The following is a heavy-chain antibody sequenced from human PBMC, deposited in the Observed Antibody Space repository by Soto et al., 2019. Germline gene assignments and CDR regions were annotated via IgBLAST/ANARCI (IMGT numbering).Heavy chain of an antibody. V-gene: IGHV1-58*02. CDR1: GFTFTSSA. CDR2: IVVGSGNT. J-gene: IGHJ6*02. CDR3: AAVSPEYDYGMDV. Sequence: GASVKVSCKASGFTFTSSAMQWVRQARGQRLEWIGWIVVGSGNTNYAQKFQERVTITRDMSTSTAYMELSSLRSEDTAVYYCAAVSPEYDYGMDVWGQGTTVTVSS.